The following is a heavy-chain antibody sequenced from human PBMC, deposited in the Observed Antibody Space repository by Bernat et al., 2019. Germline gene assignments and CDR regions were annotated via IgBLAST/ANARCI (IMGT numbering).Heavy chain of an antibody. D-gene: IGHD5-18*01. CDR3: ARVGNRIHDTAPRRRYYYMDV. CDR2: IIPILGIA. Sequence: QVQLVQSGAEVKKPGSSVKVSCKASGGTFSSYTISWVRQAPGQGLEWMGRIIPILGIANYAQKFQGRVTITADKSTSTAYMELSSLRSEDTAVYYCARVGNRIHDTAPRRRYYYMDVWGKGTTVTVSS. J-gene: IGHJ6*03. V-gene: IGHV1-69*02. CDR1: GGTFSSYT.